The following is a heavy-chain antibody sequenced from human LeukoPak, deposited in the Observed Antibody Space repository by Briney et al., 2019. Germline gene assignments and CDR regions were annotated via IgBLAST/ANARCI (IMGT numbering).Heavy chain of an antibody. Sequence: GGSLRLSCAASGFTFNGYWMSWVRQAPGKGLEWVANIKQDGSEKYYVDSVRGRVTISRDNAENSLFLQMNRLRVEDTAVYYCTRDFGRSSYYFDFWGQGTLVTVSS. D-gene: IGHD3-3*01. V-gene: IGHV3-7*01. J-gene: IGHJ4*02. CDR3: TRDFGRSSYYFDF. CDR1: GFTFNGYW. CDR2: IKQDGSEK.